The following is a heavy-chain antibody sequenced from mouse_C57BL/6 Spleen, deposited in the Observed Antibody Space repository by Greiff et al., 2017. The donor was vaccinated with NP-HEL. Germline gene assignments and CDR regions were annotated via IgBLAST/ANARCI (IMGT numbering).Heavy chain of an antibody. D-gene: IGHD1-1*01. CDR2: IDPETGGT. Sequence: VQLQQSGAELVRPGASVTLSCKASGYTCTDYEMHWVKQTPVHGLEWIGAIDPETGGTAYNQKFKGKAILTADKSSSTAYMELRSLTSEDSAVYYCTRATKVVATDDWGQGTTLTVSS. CDR3: TRATKVVATDD. CDR1: GYTCTDYE. J-gene: IGHJ2*01. V-gene: IGHV1-15*01.